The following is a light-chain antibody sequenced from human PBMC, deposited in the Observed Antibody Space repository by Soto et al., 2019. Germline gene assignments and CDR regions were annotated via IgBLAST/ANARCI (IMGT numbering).Light chain of an antibody. CDR2: DAS. V-gene: IGKV3-11*01. Sequence: EIVLTQSPATLSLSPGERATLSCRASQSVSRYLAWYQHKPGPAPRLLIYDASNRATGIPARFSGSGSGTDFTLTISSLEPEDFAVYYCQQRSDWPTFGPGTTVDIK. CDR3: QQRSDWPT. J-gene: IGKJ3*01. CDR1: QSVSRY.